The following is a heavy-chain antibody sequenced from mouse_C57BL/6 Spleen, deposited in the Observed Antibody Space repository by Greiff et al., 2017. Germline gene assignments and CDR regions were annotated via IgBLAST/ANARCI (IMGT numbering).Heavy chain of an antibody. CDR2: INPYNGGT. CDR3: ARGGADYPWFAY. V-gene: IGHV1-19*01. Sequence: EVQLQQSGPVLVKPGASVKMSCKASGYTFTDYYMNWVKQSHGKSLEWIGVINPYNGGTSYHQKFKGKATLTVDKSSSTAYMELNSLTSEDSAVYYCARGGADYPWFAYWGQGTLVTVSA. CDR1: GYTFTDYY. D-gene: IGHD2-4*01. J-gene: IGHJ3*01.